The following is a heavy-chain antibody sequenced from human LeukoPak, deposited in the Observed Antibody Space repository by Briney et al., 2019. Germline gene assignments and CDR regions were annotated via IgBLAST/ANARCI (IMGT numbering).Heavy chain of an antibody. Sequence: SETLSLTCTVSGGSISSYYWSWIRQPPGKGLEWIGYIYYSGSTNYNPSLKSRVTISVDTSKNQFSLKLSSVTAADTAGDYCXXXXSSGWYRVWFDPWGQGTLVTVSS. CDR1: GGSISSYY. CDR3: XXXXSSGWYRVWFDP. CDR2: IYYSGST. D-gene: IGHD6-19*01. J-gene: IGHJ5*02. V-gene: IGHV4-59*08.